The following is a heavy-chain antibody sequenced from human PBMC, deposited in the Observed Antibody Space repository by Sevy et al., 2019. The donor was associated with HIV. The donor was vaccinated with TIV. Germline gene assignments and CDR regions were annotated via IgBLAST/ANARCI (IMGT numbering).Heavy chain of an antibody. CDR3: ARQTRSGSYYDAFDI. D-gene: IGHD1-26*01. CDR1: GGSISSSSYY. Sequence: SETLSLTCTVSGGSISSSSYYWGWIRQPPGKGLEWIGSIYYSGSTYYNPPLKSRVTISVDTSKNQFSLKLSSVTAADTAVYYCARQTRSGSYYDAFDIWGQGTMVTVSS. V-gene: IGHV4-39*01. CDR2: IYYSGST. J-gene: IGHJ3*02.